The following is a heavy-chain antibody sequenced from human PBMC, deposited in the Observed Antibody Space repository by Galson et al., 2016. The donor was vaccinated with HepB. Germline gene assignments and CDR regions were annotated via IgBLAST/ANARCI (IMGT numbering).Heavy chain of an antibody. Sequence: SLRLSCAASGFTFSTYGMNWVRQAPGKGLEWVSSISTSSRYIYYADSVKGRFTVSRDNAKKSLFLHMNSPRAEDTAVYYCARGQEALTGYYSPWGQGTLVTVSS. CDR1: GFTFSTYG. J-gene: IGHJ5*02. V-gene: IGHV3-21*01. CDR2: ISTSSRYI. D-gene: IGHD3-9*01. CDR3: ARGQEALTGYYSP.